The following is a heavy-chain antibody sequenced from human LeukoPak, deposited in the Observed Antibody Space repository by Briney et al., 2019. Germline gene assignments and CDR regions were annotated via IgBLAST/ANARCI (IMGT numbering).Heavy chain of an antibody. CDR3: ARGYDILTGYLGY. CDR2: IYYSGST. Sequence: SETLSLTCTVSGGSISSYYWNWIRQPPGKGLEWIGYIYYSGSTNYNPSLKSRVTISVDTSKNQFSLKLSSVTAADTAVYYCARGYDILTGYLGYWGQGTLVTVSS. D-gene: IGHD3-9*01. CDR1: GGSISSYY. V-gene: IGHV4-59*01. J-gene: IGHJ4*02.